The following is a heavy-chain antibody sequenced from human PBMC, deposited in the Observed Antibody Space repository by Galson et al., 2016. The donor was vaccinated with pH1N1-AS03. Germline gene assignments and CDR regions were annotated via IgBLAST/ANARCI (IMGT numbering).Heavy chain of an antibody. V-gene: IGHV5-51*01. CDR3: ARQVRDGYNVYFDY. J-gene: IGHJ4*02. D-gene: IGHD5-24*01. Sequence: QSGAEVTKPGESLKISCKTSGYIFTSYWVAWVRYMPGKGLEWMGIIYPGDSDTRYSPSFQGQVTISADRSINTAYLQWGSPMASDTAIYYCARQVRDGYNVYFDYWGQGILVTVSS. CDR1: GYIFTSYW. CDR2: IYPGDSDT.